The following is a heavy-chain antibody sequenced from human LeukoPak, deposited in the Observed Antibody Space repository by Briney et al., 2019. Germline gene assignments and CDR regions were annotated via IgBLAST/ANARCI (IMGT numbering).Heavy chain of an antibody. Sequence: TXXXYAMXXVRQAPGKGLEWVSGISWNSGSIGYADSVKGRFTISRDNAKNSLYLQMNSLRAEDTALYYCAKESVRGPNYYYGMDVWGQGTTVTVSS. J-gene: IGHJ6*02. CDR1: TXXXYA. CDR2: ISWNSGSI. V-gene: IGHV3-9*01. CDR3: AKESVRGPNYYYGMDV. D-gene: IGHD3-10*01.